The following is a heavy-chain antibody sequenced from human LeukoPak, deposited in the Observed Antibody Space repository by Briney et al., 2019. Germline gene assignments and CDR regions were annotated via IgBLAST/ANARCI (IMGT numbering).Heavy chain of an antibody. V-gene: IGHV4-4*07. Sequence: GSLRLSCAASGFTLSSNYMSWVRQAPGKGLEWIGRIYTSGSTNYNPSLKSRVTMSVDTSKNQFSLKLSSVTAADTAVYYCARDLPVRYFDYWGQGTLVTVSS. CDR3: ARDLPVRYFDY. D-gene: IGHD4-17*01. J-gene: IGHJ4*02. CDR2: IYTSGST. CDR1: GFTLSSNY.